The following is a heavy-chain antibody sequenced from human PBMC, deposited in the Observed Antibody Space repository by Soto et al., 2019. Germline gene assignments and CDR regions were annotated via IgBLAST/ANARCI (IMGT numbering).Heavy chain of an antibody. V-gene: IGHV1-69*01. CDR2: IIPIFGTA. D-gene: IGHD6-13*01. CDR3: ARRGVRAAAGRHYYYGMDV. Sequence: QVQLVQSGAEVKKPGSSVKVSCKASGGTFSSYAISWVRQAPGQGLEWMGGIIPIFGTANYAQKFQGRVTITADESTSTADMGLSSLRSEDTAVYYCARRGVRAAAGRHYYYGMDVWGQGTTVTVSS. J-gene: IGHJ6*02. CDR1: GGTFSSYA.